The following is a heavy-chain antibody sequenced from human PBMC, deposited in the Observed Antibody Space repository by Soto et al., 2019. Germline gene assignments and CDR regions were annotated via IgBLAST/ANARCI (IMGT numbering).Heavy chain of an antibody. CDR1: GYTFTNYY. CDR3: ARSAPYDY. J-gene: IGHJ4*02. V-gene: IGHV1-46*01. Sequence: QVQLMQSGAEVKKPGASVRVSCKASGYTFTNYYVHWVRQAPGQGLEWMGFINPNGGSTTYAQKFQGRLTVTTDTSTRTVYMQLSSLRSEDTAVIYCARSAPYDYWGQGTLVTVSS. CDR2: INPNGGST.